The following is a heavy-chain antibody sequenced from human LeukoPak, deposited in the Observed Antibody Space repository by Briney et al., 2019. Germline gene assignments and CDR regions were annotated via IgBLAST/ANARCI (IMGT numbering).Heavy chain of an antibody. CDR2: ISSSSSTI. Sequence: GGSLRPSCAASGFTFSSYSMNWVRQAPGKGLEWVSYISSSSSTIYYADSVKGRFTISRDNAENSLYLQMNSLRAEDTAVYYCARATVVVVTNWFDPWGQGTLVTVSS. CDR1: GFTFSSYS. V-gene: IGHV3-48*04. D-gene: IGHD2-15*01. J-gene: IGHJ5*02. CDR3: ARATVVVVTNWFDP.